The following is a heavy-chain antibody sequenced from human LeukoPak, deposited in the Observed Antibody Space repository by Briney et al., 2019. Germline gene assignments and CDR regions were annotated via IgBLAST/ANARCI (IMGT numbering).Heavy chain of an antibody. CDR3: ARETNMIVVVITDAFDI. V-gene: IGHV4-61*02. CDR1: GGSISSGSYY. CDR2: IYTSGST. D-gene: IGHD3-22*01. J-gene: IGHJ3*02. Sequence: SETLSLTCTVSGGSISSGSYYWSWIRQPAGKGLEWIGRIYTSGSTNYNPSLKSRVTISVDTSKNQFSLKLSSVTAADTAVYYCARETNMIVVVITDAFDIWGQGTMVTVSS.